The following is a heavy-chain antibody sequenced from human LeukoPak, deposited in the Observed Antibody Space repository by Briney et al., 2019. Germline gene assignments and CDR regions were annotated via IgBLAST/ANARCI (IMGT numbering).Heavy chain of an antibody. Sequence: GASVKVSCTASGYTFTSYGISWVRQAPGQGLEWMGWISAYNGNTNYAQKLQGRVTMTTDTSTSTAYMELRSLRSDDTAVYYCARNRWEPYHNDAFDIWGHGTMVTVSS. CDR2: ISAYNGNT. CDR3: ARNRWEPYHNDAFDI. J-gene: IGHJ3*02. V-gene: IGHV1-18*01. CDR1: GYTFTSYG. D-gene: IGHD1-26*01.